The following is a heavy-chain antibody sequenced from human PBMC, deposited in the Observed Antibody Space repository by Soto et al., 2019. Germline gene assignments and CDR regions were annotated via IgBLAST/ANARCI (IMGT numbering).Heavy chain of an antibody. D-gene: IGHD3-10*01. V-gene: IGHV4-4*02. CDR1: NASISSRKW. J-gene: IGHJ3*02. CDR2: IYHNGSI. Sequence: QVQLQESGPGLVKPSGTLSLTCTVSNASISSRKWWTWVRQTPGKGLEWVGEIYHNGSINHNPSLKSRVTMSVDKSNNQFSLKMTSVTAADTAVYYCASKFGELLADAFDIWGQGTVVTVSS. CDR3: ASKFGELLADAFDI.